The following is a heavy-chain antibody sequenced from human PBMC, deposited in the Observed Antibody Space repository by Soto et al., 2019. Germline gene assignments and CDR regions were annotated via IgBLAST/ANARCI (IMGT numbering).Heavy chain of an antibody. V-gene: IGHV2-5*02. D-gene: IGHD6-19*01. CDR2: IFWDDDR. CDR3: ARRLAVFGTFDY. CDR1: GFSLSLSGLG. J-gene: IGHJ4*02. Sequence: SGPTLVNPTQTLTLTCTFSGFSLSLSGLGVGWIRQPPGKALEWLALIFWDDDRRYNPSLKSRLTITKDTSKNQAVLTMTNMDPVDTATYYCARRLAVFGTFDYWGQGTLVTVSS.